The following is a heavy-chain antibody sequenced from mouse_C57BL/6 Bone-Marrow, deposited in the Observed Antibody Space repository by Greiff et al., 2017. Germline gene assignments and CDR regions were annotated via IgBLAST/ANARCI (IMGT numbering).Heavy chain of an antibody. J-gene: IGHJ4*01. CDR2: IYPGSGNT. V-gene: IGHV1-66*01. D-gene: IGHD1-1*01. CDR1: GYSFTSYY. CDR3: ASRILRDAMDY. Sequence: QVQLQQSGPELVKPGASVKISCKASGYSFTSYYIHWVKQRPGQGLEWIGWIYPGSGNTKYTEKFKGKATLTADTSSTTAYMQLSSLTSEASAVYDCASRILRDAMDYWGQGTSVTVSA.